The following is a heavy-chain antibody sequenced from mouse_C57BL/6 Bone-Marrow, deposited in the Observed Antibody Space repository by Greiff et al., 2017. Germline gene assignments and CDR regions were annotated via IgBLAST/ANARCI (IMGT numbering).Heavy chain of an antibody. V-gene: IGHV14-4*01. CDR2: IDPENGDT. CDR1: GFNIKDDY. J-gene: IGHJ3*01. CDR3: TRIAY. Sequence: VQLQQSGAELVRPGASVQLSCPASGFNIKDDYMNWVKQRPEQGLEWIGWIDPENGDTECASKFPGKATITVDTSSNTAYLQLSSLTSEDNAFYYCTRIAYWGQGTLVTVSA.